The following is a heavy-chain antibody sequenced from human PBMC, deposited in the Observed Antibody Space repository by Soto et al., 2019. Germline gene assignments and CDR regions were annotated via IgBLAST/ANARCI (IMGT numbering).Heavy chain of an antibody. J-gene: IGHJ5*02. CDR2: IKQDGSEK. CDR1: GFTFSSYW. Sequence: EVQLVESGGGLVQPGGSLRLSCAASGFTFSSYWMSWVRQAPGKGLEWVANIKQDGSEKYYVDSVKGRFTISRDNAKNSLYLQLNSMRAEDTAVYYCARDRRSSYYYASSGAPPTWGQGTLVTVSS. V-gene: IGHV3-7*05. CDR3: ARDRRSSYYYASSGAPPT. D-gene: IGHD3-22*01.